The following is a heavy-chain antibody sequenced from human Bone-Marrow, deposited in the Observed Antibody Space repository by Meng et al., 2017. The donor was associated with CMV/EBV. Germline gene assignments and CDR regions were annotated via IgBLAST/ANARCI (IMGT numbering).Heavy chain of an antibody. Sequence: GESLKISCAASGFTVSSNYMSWVRQAPGKGLEWVSVIYSGGSTYYADSVKGRFTISRDNSKNTLYLQMNSLRAEDTAVYYCARSGRQYYGMDVWGQGTTVTVPS. CDR2: IYSGGST. D-gene: IGHD3-3*01. V-gene: IGHV3-53*01. J-gene: IGHJ6*02. CDR3: ARSGRQYYGMDV. CDR1: GFTVSSNY.